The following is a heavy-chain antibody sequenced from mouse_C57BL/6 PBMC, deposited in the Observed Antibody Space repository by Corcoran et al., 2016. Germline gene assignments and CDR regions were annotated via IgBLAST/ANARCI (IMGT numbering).Heavy chain of an antibody. CDR3: ARKHYSKGCAY. CDR1: GFSLSTSGMG. Sequence: QVTLKESGPGILQSSQTLSLTCSFSGFSLSTSGMGVSWIRQPSGKGLEWLAHIYWDDDKRYNPSLKSRLTISKDTSRNQVFRNLTSVDTADTATYYCARKHYSKGCAYWGQGTLVTVSA. CDR2: IYWDDDK. V-gene: IGHV8-12*01. J-gene: IGHJ3*01. D-gene: IGHD2-5*01.